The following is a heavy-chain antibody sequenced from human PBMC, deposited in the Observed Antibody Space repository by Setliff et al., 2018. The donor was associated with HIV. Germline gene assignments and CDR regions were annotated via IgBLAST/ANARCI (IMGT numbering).Heavy chain of an antibody. CDR2: IQHSGRI. CDR3: ARRRDDSSWYRGDFDD. D-gene: IGHD6-13*01. J-gene: IGHJ4*02. CDR1: GGSFSGYC. Sequence: PSETLSLTCAVYGGSFSGYCWSWIRQPPGKGLEWIGEIQHSGRINYNPSLGSRVTTSVDTSKNQFSLRLRSVTAADTAVYSCARRRDDSSWYRGDFDDWGQGALVTVSS. V-gene: IGHV4-34*01.